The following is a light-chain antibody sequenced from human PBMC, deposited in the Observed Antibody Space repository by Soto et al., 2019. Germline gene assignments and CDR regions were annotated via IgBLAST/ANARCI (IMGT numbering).Light chain of an antibody. V-gene: IGKV3-15*01. CDR3: QQYNNWPPI. CDR1: QRVSSN. Sequence: EIVMTQSPATLSVSPGERATLSYRASQRVSSNLAWYQQKPGQAPRLLIYGASTRATGIPARFSGSGSGTEFALTISSLQSEDFAVYYCQQYNNWPPIFGGGTKVEIK. J-gene: IGKJ4*01. CDR2: GAS.